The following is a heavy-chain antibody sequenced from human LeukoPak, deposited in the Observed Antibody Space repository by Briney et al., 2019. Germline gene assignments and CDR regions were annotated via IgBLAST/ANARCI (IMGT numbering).Heavy chain of an antibody. D-gene: IGHD5-24*01. CDR2: ISYDGSNK. Sequence: GGSLRLSCAASGFTFSSYAMHWVRQAPGKGLEWVAVISYDGSNKYYADSVKGRFTISRDNSKNTLYLQMNSLRAEDTAVYYCARVCRDGYNGYYYYYYYMAVWGKGTTVTVSS. V-gene: IGHV3-30*04. J-gene: IGHJ6*03. CDR3: ARVCRDGYNGYYYYYYYMAV. CDR1: GFTFSSYA.